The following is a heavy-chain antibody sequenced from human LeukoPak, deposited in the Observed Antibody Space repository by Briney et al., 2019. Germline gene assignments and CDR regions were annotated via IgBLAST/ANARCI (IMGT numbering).Heavy chain of an antibody. Sequence: GASVKVSCKSSGGTFIDYYMHWVRQAPGQGLEWMGWINPNSGGTNYAQKFQGRVTMTRDTSISTAYMELSRLRSDDTAVYYCARVLTIFAQGEGYWGQGTLVTVSS. CDR1: GGTFIDYY. CDR2: INPNSGGT. V-gene: IGHV1-2*02. CDR3: ARVLTIFAQGEGY. J-gene: IGHJ4*02. D-gene: IGHD3-3*01.